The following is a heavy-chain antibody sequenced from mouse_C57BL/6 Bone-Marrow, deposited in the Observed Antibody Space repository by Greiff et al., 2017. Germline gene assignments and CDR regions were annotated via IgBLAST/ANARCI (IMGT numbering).Heavy chain of an antibody. J-gene: IGHJ2*01. CDR1: GYTFTSYG. CDR2: IYPRSGNT. V-gene: IGHV1-81*01. CDR3: ARWGWVYYFDY. D-gene: IGHD1-1*02. Sequence: VQLQESGAELARPGASVKLSCKASGYTFTSYGISWVKQRTGQGLEWIGEIYPRSGNTYYTEKFKGKATLTADKSSSTAYMELRSLTSEDSAVYFCARWGWVYYFDYWGQGTTLTVSS.